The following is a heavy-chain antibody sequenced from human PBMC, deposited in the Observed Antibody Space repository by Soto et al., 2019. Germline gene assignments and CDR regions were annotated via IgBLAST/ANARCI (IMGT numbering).Heavy chain of an antibody. D-gene: IGHD5-18*01. J-gene: IGHJ4*02. CDR1: GFTVSSNY. Sequence: EVQLVESGGGLIQPGGSLRLSCVASGFTVSSNYMSWVRQAPGKGLEWVSVSYSGGSTYYADSVKGRFTISRDDSKNTLYLQMNSLRAEDTAVFYCARSRNTPFDYWGQGTLVTVSS. CDR2: SYSGGST. V-gene: IGHV3-53*01. CDR3: ARSRNTPFDY.